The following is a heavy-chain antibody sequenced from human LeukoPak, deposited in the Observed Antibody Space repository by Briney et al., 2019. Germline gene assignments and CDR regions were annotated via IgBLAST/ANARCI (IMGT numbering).Heavy chain of an antibody. CDR2: ISAYNGNT. Sequence: GASVKVSCKASGYTFTSYGISWVRQAPGQGLEWMGWISAYNGNTNYAQKLQGRVTMTTDTSTSTAYMELRSLRSDDTAVYYCARVRSIAAAGYFDYWGQGTLVTVPS. V-gene: IGHV1-18*01. J-gene: IGHJ4*02. D-gene: IGHD6-13*01. CDR1: GYTFTSYG. CDR3: ARVRSIAAAGYFDY.